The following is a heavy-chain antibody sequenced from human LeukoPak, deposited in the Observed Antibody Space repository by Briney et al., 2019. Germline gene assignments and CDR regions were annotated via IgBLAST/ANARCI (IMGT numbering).Heavy chain of an antibody. Sequence: GGSLRLSCAASEFSVGSNYMTWVRQAPGKGLEWVSSISSSSYYIYYADSVKGRFTISRDNAKNSLYLQMNSLRAEDTAVYYCAREGRKSRGVDIVRKKETGYYYMDVWGKGTTVTVSS. J-gene: IGHJ6*03. CDR3: AREGRKSRGVDIVRKKETGYYYMDV. D-gene: IGHD2-15*01. V-gene: IGHV3-21*01. CDR1: EFSVGSNY. CDR2: ISSSSYYI.